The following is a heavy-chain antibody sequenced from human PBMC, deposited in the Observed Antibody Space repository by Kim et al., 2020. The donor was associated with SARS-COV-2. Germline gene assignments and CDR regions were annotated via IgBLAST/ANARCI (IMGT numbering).Heavy chain of an antibody. J-gene: IGHJ4*02. D-gene: IGHD3-3*01. Sequence: GGSLRLSCAASGFTFSSYSMNWVRQAPGKGLEWVSSISSSSSYIYYADSVKGRFTISRDNAKNSLYLQMNSLRAEDTAVYYCARGNNDFWSGYLTYHDYWGQGTLVTVSS. CDR3: ARGNNDFWSGYLTYHDY. V-gene: IGHV3-21*01. CDR2: ISSSSSYI. CDR1: GFTFSSYS.